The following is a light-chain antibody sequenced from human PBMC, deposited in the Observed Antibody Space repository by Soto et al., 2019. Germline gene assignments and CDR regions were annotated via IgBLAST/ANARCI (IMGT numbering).Light chain of an antibody. Sequence: QSVLTQPPSVSGAPGQRVTISCTGSNSNIGAGYDVHWYQQLPGTAPNLLISGNSNRPSGVPDRFSGSKSGTSASLTITGLQAEDEADYYCQPFDNGLLAYVFGTGTMVTVL. V-gene: IGLV1-40*01. CDR1: NSNIGAGYD. CDR2: GNS. CDR3: QPFDNGLLAYV. J-gene: IGLJ1*01.